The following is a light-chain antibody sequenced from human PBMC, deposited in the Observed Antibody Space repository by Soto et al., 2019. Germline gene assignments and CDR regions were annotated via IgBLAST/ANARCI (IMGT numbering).Light chain of an antibody. CDR3: QQYGSSPFT. V-gene: IGKV3-20*01. Sequence: ESVLTQSPGTLSMSRGERATLSCRASQSVSSSYSAWYQQKPGQAPRLLIYGASSRATGIPDRFSGSGSGTDFTLTISRLEPEAFAVYYCQQYGSSPFTFGPGTKVDIK. CDR2: GAS. J-gene: IGKJ3*01. CDR1: QSVSSSY.